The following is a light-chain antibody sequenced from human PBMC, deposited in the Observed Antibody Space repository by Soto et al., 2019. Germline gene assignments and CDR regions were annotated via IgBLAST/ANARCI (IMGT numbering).Light chain of an antibody. J-gene: IGKJ4*01. CDR3: QQRSNWPRLT. V-gene: IGKV3-11*01. CDR2: DAS. CDR1: QSVSSY. Sequence: EIVVTQSPSTLSVSGGERATLSCRASQSVSSYLAWYQQKPGQAPMLLLYDASNRATGIPARFSGSGSGTDFTLTISSLEPEDFAVYYCQQRSNWPRLTFGRGTKVDIK.